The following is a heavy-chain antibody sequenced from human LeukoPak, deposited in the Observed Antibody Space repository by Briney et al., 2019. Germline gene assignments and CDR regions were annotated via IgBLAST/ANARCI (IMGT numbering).Heavy chain of an antibody. CDR3: AKDGSSWYGNWFDP. CDR1: GFTFSSYA. J-gene: IGHJ5*02. CDR2: ISGSGGST. V-gene: IGHV3-23*01. D-gene: IGHD6-13*01. Sequence: GGSLRLSCTASGFTFSSYAMSWVRQAPGKGLEWVSAISGSGGSTYYADSVKGRFTISRDNSKNTLYLQMNSLRAEDTAVYYCAKDGSSWYGNWFDPWGQGTLVTVSS.